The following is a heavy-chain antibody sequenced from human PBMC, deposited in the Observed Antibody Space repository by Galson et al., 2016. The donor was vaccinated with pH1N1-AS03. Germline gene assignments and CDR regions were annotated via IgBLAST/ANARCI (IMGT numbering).Heavy chain of an antibody. CDR2: IYWHDDP. J-gene: IGHJ4*02. Sequence: PALVKPTQTLTLTCDFSGFSLNTNGVGVGWIRQPPGKALEWLGHIYWHDDPRYNPSLKNRLTITKDVSKNQVVLTLTEINSTDTATYYFAHSVGYTYLYYFDSWGQGTLVTVSS. D-gene: IGHD5-12*01. V-gene: IGHV2-5*01. CDR1: GFSLNTNGVG. CDR3: AHSVGYTYLYYFDS.